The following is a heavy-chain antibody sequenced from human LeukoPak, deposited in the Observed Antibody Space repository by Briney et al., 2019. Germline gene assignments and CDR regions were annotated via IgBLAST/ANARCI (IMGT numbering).Heavy chain of an antibody. CDR3: ASGGYSYDY. D-gene: IGHD5-18*01. Sequence: RQPXGKGLEWIGEINHSGSTNYNPSLKSRVTISVDTSKNQFSLKLSSVTAADTAVYYCASGGYSYDYWGQGTLVTVSS. J-gene: IGHJ4*02. V-gene: IGHV4-34*01. CDR2: INHSGST.